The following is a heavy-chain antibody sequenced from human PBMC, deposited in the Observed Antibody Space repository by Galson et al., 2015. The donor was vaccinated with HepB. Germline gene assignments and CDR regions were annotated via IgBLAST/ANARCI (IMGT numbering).Heavy chain of an antibody. J-gene: IGHJ4*02. CDR3: ARDQDHYYDSSSDYYVGGDFDF. D-gene: IGHD3-22*01. V-gene: IGHV1-2*02. Sequence: SVKVSCKASGYTSTGHYLHWVRQAPGQGLEWLGWINPNNGAVYYGQKFQGRVTMTRDTSISTVYMELSRLTSDDTAVYYCARDQDHYYDSSSDYYVGGDFDFWGQGTLVTVSS. CDR1: GYTSTGHY. CDR2: INPNNGAV.